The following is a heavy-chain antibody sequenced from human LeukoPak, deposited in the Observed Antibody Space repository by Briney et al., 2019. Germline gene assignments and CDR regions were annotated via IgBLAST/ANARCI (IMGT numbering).Heavy chain of an antibody. Sequence: ASVKVSCKASGYSFSSYAINWVRQAPGQGLEWMGWFSAYNGNTYYAQKLQGRVTMATDTSTSTVYMEVRSLRSDDTAVYYCARGGRYGGNTGLDYWGQGTLVTVSS. CDR1: GYSFSSYA. D-gene: IGHD4-23*01. V-gene: IGHV1-18*01. J-gene: IGHJ4*02. CDR2: FSAYNGNT. CDR3: ARGGRYGGNTGLDY.